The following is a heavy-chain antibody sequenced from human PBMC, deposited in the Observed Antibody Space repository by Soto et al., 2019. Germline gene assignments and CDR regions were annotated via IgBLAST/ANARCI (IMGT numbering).Heavy chain of an antibody. V-gene: IGHV1-69*02. D-gene: IGHD2-8*01. Sequence: ASVKVSCKASGGTFSSYTISWVRQAPGQGLEWMGRIIPILGIANYAQKFQGRVTITADKSTSTAYMELSSLRSEDTAVYYCAGATYVRIVLMGGHYYYMDVWGKGTTVTVSS. J-gene: IGHJ6*03. CDR2: IIPILGIA. CDR3: AGATYVRIVLMGGHYYYMDV. CDR1: GGTFSSYT.